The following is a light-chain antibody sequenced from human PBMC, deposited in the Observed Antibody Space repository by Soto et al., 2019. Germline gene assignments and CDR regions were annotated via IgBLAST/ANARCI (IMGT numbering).Light chain of an antibody. V-gene: IGKV1-5*01. CDR3: QQYNSYSLYT. CDR2: DAS. CDR1: QSISSW. Sequence: DIQMTQSPSTLSASVGDRVTITCRASQSISSWLAWYQQKPGKAPKLLIYDASSLESGVPSRFSGSGSGTEFPLPISSLQPDYFATYYCQQYNSYSLYTFGQGTKLEIK. J-gene: IGKJ2*01.